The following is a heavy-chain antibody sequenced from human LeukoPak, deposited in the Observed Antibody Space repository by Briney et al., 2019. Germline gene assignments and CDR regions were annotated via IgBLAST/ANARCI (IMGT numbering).Heavy chain of an antibody. CDR3: ASHYDFWSGYWPGDDAFDI. V-gene: IGHV1-2*02. Sequence: GASVKVSCKASGYTFTSYGISWVRQAPGQGLEWMGWINPNSGGTNYAQKFQGRVTMTRDTSISTAYMELSRLRSDDTAVYYCASHYDFWSGYWPGDDAFDIWGQGTMVTVSS. CDR1: GYTFTSYG. D-gene: IGHD3-3*01. J-gene: IGHJ3*02. CDR2: INPNSGGT.